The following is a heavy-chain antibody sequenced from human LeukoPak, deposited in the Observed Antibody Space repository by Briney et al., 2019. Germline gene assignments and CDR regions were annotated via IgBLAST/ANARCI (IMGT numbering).Heavy chain of an antibody. J-gene: IGHJ5*02. D-gene: IGHD3-10*01. V-gene: IGHV1-69*06. CDR2: IIPIFGTA. CDR1: GGTFSSYA. CDR3: ARESGITMLRGAHTP. Sequence: SVKVSCKASGGTFSSYAISWVRQAPGQGLEWMGGIIPIFGTANYAQKFQGRVTITADKSTSTAYMELSSLRSEDTAVYYCARESGITMLRGAHTPWGQGILVTVSS.